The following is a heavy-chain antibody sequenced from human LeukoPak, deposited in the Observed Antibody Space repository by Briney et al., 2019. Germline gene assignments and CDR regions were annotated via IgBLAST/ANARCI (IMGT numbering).Heavy chain of an antibody. D-gene: IGHD5-24*01. CDR1: GGSISSSSYY. CDR2: IYYSGST. J-gene: IGHJ4*02. CDR3: ARHEGDGYSHFDY. Sequence: SETLSLTCTVSGGSISSSSYYWGWIRQPPGKGLEWIGSIYYSGSTYYNPSLKSRVTISVDTSKNQFSLKLSSVTAADTAVHYCARHEGDGYSHFDYWGQGTLVTVSS. V-gene: IGHV4-39*01.